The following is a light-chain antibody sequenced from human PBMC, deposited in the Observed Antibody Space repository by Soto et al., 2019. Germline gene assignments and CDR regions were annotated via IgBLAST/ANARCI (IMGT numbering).Light chain of an antibody. CDR3: QQRSNWST. V-gene: IGKV3-11*01. Sequence: LAQSLATLSLSPGEVVSPSFSPRERVASDVAGYQQRPGPAPRLLIYGASSRATGIATRLSGSGCGTDFTLTSSRLEPEDFADYCCQQRSNWSTFGGGTKVDIK. CDR2: GAS. J-gene: IGKJ4*01. CDR1: ERVASD.